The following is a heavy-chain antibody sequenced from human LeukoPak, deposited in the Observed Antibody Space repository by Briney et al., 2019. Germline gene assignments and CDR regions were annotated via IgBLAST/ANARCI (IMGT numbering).Heavy chain of an antibody. CDR2: IYYSGST. CDR3: ARDGYYDSSGYYHRCFDL. Sequence: PSETLSLTCTVSGGSISSYYWSWIRQPPGKGLEWIGYIYYSGSTNYNPSLKSRVTISVDTSKNQFSLKLSSVTAADTAVYYCARDGYYDSSGYYHRCFDLWGRGTLVTVSS. CDR1: GGSISSYY. J-gene: IGHJ2*01. V-gene: IGHV4-59*01. D-gene: IGHD3-22*01.